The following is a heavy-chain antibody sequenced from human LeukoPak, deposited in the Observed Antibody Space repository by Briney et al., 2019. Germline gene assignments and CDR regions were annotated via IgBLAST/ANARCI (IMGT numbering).Heavy chain of an antibody. CDR3: ARDRGDIAVAGKTFYYYYMDV. CDR2: IYSGGST. Sequence: GGSLRLFCAASGFTVSSNYMSWVRQASGKGLEWVTVIYSGGSTYYADSVKGRFTISRDNSKNTLYLQMHSLRAEDTAVYYCARDRGDIAVAGKTFYYYYMDVWGKGTTVTVSS. D-gene: IGHD6-19*01. CDR1: GFTVSSNY. V-gene: IGHV3-53*01. J-gene: IGHJ6*03.